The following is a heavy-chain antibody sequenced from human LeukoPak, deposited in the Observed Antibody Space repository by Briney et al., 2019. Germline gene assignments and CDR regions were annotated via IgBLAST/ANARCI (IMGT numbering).Heavy chain of an antibody. V-gene: IGHV3-23*01. CDR3: VRDGWDY. J-gene: IGHJ4*02. D-gene: IGHD1-26*01. CDR2: IIGSVEST. Sequence: PGGSLRLSCAASGFTFSSYSMNWVRQAPGEGLEWVSAIIGSVESTYYTDSVKGRFTISRDNSKNTLYLQMDSLRAEDTAIYYCVRDGWDYWGQGTLVTVSS. CDR1: GFTFSSYS.